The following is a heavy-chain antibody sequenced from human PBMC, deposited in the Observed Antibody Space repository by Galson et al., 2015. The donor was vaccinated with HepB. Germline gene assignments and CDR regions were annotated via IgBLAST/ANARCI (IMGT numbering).Heavy chain of an antibody. CDR1: GYTFSRYG. V-gene: IGHV1-18*04. Sequence: SVKVSCKASGYTFSRYGFSWVRQAPRQGLEWMGWISTYNGEIRYAQKFQGRITMTTDASTNTAYMELRTLRLDDTAVYFCARDRTVTTERDYYNYYPMDVWGQGTTVTVS. CDR3: ARDRTVTTERDYYNYYPMDV. J-gene: IGHJ6*02. CDR2: ISTYNGEI. D-gene: IGHD4-17*01.